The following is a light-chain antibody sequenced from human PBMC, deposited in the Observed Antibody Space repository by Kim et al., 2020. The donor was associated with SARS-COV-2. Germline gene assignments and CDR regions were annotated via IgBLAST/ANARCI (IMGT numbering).Light chain of an antibody. CDR2: WAS. J-gene: IGKJ2*01. CDR3: QQYYSTPYT. CDR1: QSVIYSSNNQNY. Sequence: RATINCKSSQSVIYSSNNQNYFAWYQQKPGQPPKLLIYWASTREYGVPARFSVSGSGTDFTLTISSLQAEDVAVYYCQQYYSTPYTFGQGTKLEI. V-gene: IGKV4-1*01.